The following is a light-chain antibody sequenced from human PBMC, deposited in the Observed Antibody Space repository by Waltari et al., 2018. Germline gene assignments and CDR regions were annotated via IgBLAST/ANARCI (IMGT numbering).Light chain of an antibody. CDR3: QQCNSYLLT. J-gene: IGKJ4*01. Sequence: IQMTLSPSTLSASVGDRVTITCPASQSIGSSLAWYQQRPGKAPKVVIYEASSLESGVPSRFSGSGSGTEFTLTISSLQPDDFATYYCQQCNSYLLTFGGGTKVEIK. V-gene: IGKV1-5*03. CDR1: QSIGSS. CDR2: EAS.